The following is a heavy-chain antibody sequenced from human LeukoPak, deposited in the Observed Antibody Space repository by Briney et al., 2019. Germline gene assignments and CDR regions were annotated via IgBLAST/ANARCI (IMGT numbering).Heavy chain of an antibody. J-gene: IGHJ4*02. Sequence: GGSLRLSCAASGFTFSSYSMNWVRQAPGKGLEWVSYISSSSSTIYYADSVKGRFTISRDNAKNSLYLQMNSLRAEDTAVYYCAKGRLGGYNYRDYFDYWGQGTLVTVSS. V-gene: IGHV3-48*04. CDR2: ISSSSSTI. CDR1: GFTFSSYS. D-gene: IGHD5-24*01. CDR3: AKGRLGGYNYRDYFDY.